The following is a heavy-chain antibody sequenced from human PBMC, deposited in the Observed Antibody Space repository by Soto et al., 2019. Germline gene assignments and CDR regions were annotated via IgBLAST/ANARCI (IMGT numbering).Heavy chain of an antibody. CDR1: GFTFSSYA. V-gene: IGHV3-23*01. J-gene: IGHJ5*02. CDR2: ISGSGGST. Sequence: GESLKISCAASGFTFSSYAMSWVRQAPGKGLEWVSAISGSGGSTYYADSVKGRFTISRDNSKNTLYLQMNSLRAEDTAVYYCAKGGREGIQLWLPTWGQGTLVTVSS. D-gene: IGHD5-18*01. CDR3: AKGGREGIQLWLPT.